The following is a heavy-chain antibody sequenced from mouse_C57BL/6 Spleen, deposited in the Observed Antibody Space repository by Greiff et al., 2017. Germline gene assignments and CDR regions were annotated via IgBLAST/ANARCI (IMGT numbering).Heavy chain of an antibody. CDR2: ISYSGST. Sequence: EVQLKESGPGLVKPSQSLSLTCTVTGYSITSGYDWHWIRHFPGNKLEWMGYISYSGSTNYNPSLKSRISITHDTSKNHFFLKLNSVTTEDTATYYCAGSGTWGYFDYWGQGTTLTVSS. CDR1: GYSITSGYD. J-gene: IGHJ2*01. V-gene: IGHV3-1*01. D-gene: IGHD4-1*01. CDR3: AGSGTWGYFDY.